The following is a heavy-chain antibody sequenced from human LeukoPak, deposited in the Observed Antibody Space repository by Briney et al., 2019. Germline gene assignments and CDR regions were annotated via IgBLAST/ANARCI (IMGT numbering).Heavy chain of an antibody. V-gene: IGHV3-64*01. CDR3: ARGVGYCSSTSCYDYFDY. Sequence: GGSLRLSCAASGFTFSSYAMHWVRQAPGKGLEYVSAIGSNGGSTYYANSVKGRFTISRDNSKNTLYLQMGSLRAEDMAVYYCARGVGYCSSTSCYDYFDYWGQGTLVTVSS. CDR2: IGSNGGST. CDR1: GFTFSSYA. J-gene: IGHJ4*02. D-gene: IGHD2-2*03.